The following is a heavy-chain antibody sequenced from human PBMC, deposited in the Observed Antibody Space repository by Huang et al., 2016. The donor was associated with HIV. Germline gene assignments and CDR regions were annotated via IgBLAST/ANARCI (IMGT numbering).Heavy chain of an antibody. CDR1: GGSISSSSDY. V-gene: IGHV4-39*01. J-gene: IGHJ3*02. Sequence: QLQLRQSGPGLVKPSETLSLTCTVSGGSISSSSDYWGWIRQPPGKGLEWIGNIHYCGTTVYGPSLKSRATISMDTSKKQFSLKVKSLTASDTAIYYCARTSGSYFVYAFDIWGQGAMVTVSS. D-gene: IGHD1-26*01. CDR3: ARTSGSYFVYAFDI. CDR2: IHYCGTT.